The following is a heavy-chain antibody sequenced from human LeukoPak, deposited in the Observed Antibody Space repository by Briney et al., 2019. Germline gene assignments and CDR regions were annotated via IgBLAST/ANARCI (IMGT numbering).Heavy chain of an antibody. CDR2: ISNSGSNT. V-gene: IGHV3-11*04. Sequence: GGSLRLSCAASGFTFSDYYMSWIRQAPGKGLEWVSYISNSGSNTYYADSVKGRFTISRDNAKKSLCLQMNSLRAEDTAVYYCARETAAAGIYYYYYMDVWGKGTTVTVSS. D-gene: IGHD6-13*01. CDR1: GFTFSDYY. CDR3: ARETAAAGIYYYYYMDV. J-gene: IGHJ6*03.